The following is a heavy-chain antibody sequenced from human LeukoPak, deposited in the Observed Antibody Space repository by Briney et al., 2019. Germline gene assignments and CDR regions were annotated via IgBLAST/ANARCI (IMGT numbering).Heavy chain of an antibody. Sequence: GESLKISSKGSGYSFSSYWIAGVRQMPGKGLEWMGIIYPGDSDSRYSPSFQGQVTMSADKSISTAYLQWSSLKASDTAMYYCARQYCSGGRCSSDYWGQGTLVTVSS. CDR3: ARQYCSGGRCSSDY. V-gene: IGHV5-51*01. CDR1: GYSFSSYW. CDR2: IYPGDSDS. J-gene: IGHJ4*02. D-gene: IGHD2-15*01.